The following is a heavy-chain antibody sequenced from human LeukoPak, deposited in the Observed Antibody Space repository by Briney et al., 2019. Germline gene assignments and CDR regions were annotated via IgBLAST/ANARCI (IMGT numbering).Heavy chain of an antibody. V-gene: IGHV3-7*03. D-gene: IGHD3-10*01. Sequence: PGGSLRLSCAASGFTFSSYWMNWVRQAPGKGLEWVANIKTDGREKYYVDSVKGRFTISRDNAKNSLYLRMNSLRAEDTALYYCAKDRRPTVSGGYFDLWGRGTLVIVSS. J-gene: IGHJ2*01. CDR3: AKDRRPTVSGGYFDL. CDR1: GFTFSSYW. CDR2: IKTDGREK.